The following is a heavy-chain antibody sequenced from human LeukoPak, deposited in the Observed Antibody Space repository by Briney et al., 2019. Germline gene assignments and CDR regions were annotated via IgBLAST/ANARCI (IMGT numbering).Heavy chain of an antibody. CDR1: GYSFIDYY. V-gene: IGHV1-2*02. CDR3: ARHSLADGFRI. Sequence: ASVTVSFTGSGYSFIDYYMYWARQAPGQGREWLGWINPNNGVTNYAQKFQGRVTMTSDTSTSTAYMELSSLKSGDTAVYFCARHSLADGFRIWGRGTVVSV. CDR2: INPNNGVT. J-gene: IGHJ3*02. D-gene: IGHD2-15*01.